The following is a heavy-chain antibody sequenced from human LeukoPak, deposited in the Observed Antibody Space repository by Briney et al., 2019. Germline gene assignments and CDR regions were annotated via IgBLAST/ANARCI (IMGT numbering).Heavy chain of an antibody. CDR2: FYYSGST. J-gene: IGHJ4*02. Sequence: SETLSLTCTVSGGSISSSSYYWGWIRQPPGKGLEWIGSFYYSGSTYYNPSLKRRLTISVDTSKNQFSLKLTSVTAADTALYYCARVRGAAVAGTPEGSFDYWGQGTLVTVSS. D-gene: IGHD6-19*01. CDR1: GGSISSSSYY. CDR3: ARVRGAAVAGTPEGSFDY. V-gene: IGHV4-39*07.